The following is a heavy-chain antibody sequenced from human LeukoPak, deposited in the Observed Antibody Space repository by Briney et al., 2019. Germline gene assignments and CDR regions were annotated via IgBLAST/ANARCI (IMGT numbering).Heavy chain of an antibody. CDR1: GGTFSSYA. V-gene: IGHV1-69*13. Sequence: GASVKVSCKASGGTFSSYAISWVRQAPGQGLEWMGGIIPIFGTANYAQKFQGRVTITADESTSTAYMELSSLRSEDTAVYYCARDDGAYCGGDCYSGDYWGQGTLVTVSS. CDR2: IIPIFGTA. D-gene: IGHD2-21*01. J-gene: IGHJ4*02. CDR3: ARDDGAYCGGDCYSGDY.